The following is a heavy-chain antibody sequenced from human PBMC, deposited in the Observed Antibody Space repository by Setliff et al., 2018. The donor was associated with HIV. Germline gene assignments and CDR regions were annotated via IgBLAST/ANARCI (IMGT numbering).Heavy chain of an antibody. CDR2: NSAYNGNT. CDR1: GHSFTNYG. V-gene: IGHV1-18*01. Sequence: ASVKVSCKASGHSFTNYGISWVRQAPGQGLEWMGWNSAYNGNTNYVQNFLGRITMTIDTSTSTAYMELRSLRSDDTAVYYCATVYYYESSDIFYFDYWGQGTLVTVSS. J-gene: IGHJ4*02. D-gene: IGHD3-22*01. CDR3: ATVYYYESSDIFYFDY.